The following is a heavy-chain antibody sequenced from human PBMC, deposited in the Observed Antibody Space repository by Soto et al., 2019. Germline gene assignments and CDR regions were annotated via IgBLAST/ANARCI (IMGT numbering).Heavy chain of an antibody. V-gene: IGHV3-21*01. CDR3: ARERGDYEGLGPDSFGH. CDR1: GFTFSSYS. J-gene: IGHJ4*02. Sequence: EVQLVESGGGLVKPGGSLRLSCAASGFTFSSYSMHWVRQAPGKGLEWVSSISSRSRSIYYADSQKGRFTISRDNTKNALYLQMNHLRVEDTDVDYCARERGDYEGLGPDSFGHWGQGTLVTVSS. D-gene: IGHD4-17*01. CDR2: ISSRSRSI.